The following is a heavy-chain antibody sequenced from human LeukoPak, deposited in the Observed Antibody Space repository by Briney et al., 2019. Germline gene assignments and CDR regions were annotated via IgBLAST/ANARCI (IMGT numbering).Heavy chain of an antibody. CDR3: AKSSDLLTGYYSYFEY. J-gene: IGHJ4*01. CDR2: ISYDGSNE. D-gene: IGHD3-9*01. CDR1: GFTFSDYY. Sequence: GGSLRLSCAASGFTFSDYYMTWIRQAPGKGLEWVALISYDGSNEYYADSVRGRFTISRDNSKNTLYMQMNSLRAEDTAVYYCAKSSDLLTGYYSYFEYWGHGTLVTVAS. V-gene: IGHV3-30*18.